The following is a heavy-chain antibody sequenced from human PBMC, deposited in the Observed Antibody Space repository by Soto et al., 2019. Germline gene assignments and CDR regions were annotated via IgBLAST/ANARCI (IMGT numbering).Heavy chain of an antibody. CDR3: ARGPSSGAFDI. V-gene: IGHV1-2*02. Sequence: QVQLEQSGAEVKKPGAAVKVSCKASGYTFTAYWLHWLRQAPGQGLEWMAWIIANTADTGFAQKFQRRVTMTRDTSITTAYMEVSSLRPEGTAVYYCARGPSSGAFDIWGQGTMVSVSS. J-gene: IGHJ3*02. D-gene: IGHD3-3*01. CDR1: GYTFTAYW. CDR2: IIANTADT.